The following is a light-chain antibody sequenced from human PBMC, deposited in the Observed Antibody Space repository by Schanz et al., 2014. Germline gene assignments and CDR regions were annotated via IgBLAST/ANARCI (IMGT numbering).Light chain of an antibody. J-gene: IGLJ1*01. CDR1: SSDVGSYNL. Sequence: QSVLTQPASVSGSPGQSVTISCTGTSSDVGSYNLVSWYQQHPGKAPKLMIYDVSNRPSGVSNRFSGSKSGNTASLTISGLQAEDEADYYCSSYTPSSTTLYVFGTGTKLTVL. V-gene: IGLV2-14*02. CDR2: DVS. CDR3: SSYTPSSTTLYV.